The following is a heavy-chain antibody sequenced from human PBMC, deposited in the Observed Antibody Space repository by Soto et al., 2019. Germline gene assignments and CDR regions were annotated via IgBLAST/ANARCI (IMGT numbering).Heavy chain of an antibody. CDR2: INHSGST. J-gene: IGHJ4*02. CDR1: GGSFSGYY. Sequence: SETLSLTCAVYGGSFSGYYWSWIRQPPGKGLEWIGEINHSGSTNYNPSLKSRVTISVDTSKNQFSLKLSSVTAADTAVYYCARGTGYYFDYWGQGTLVTVSS. V-gene: IGHV4-34*01. D-gene: IGHD7-27*01. CDR3: ARGTGYYFDY.